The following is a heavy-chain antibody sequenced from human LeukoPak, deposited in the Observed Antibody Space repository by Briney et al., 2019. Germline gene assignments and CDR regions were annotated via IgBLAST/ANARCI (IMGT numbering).Heavy chain of an antibody. V-gene: IGHV3-23*01. D-gene: IGHD6-19*01. CDR1: GFTFSSYW. J-gene: IGHJ4*02. CDR3: AKSIAVAGVAGGRTFDY. Sequence: HPGGSLRLSCAASGFTFSSYWMSWVRQAPGKGLEWVSAITGSGGSTYYADSVKGRFTISRDNSKNTLYLQMNSLRGEDTAVYYCAKSIAVAGVAGGRTFDYWGQGTLVTVSS. CDR2: ITGSGGST.